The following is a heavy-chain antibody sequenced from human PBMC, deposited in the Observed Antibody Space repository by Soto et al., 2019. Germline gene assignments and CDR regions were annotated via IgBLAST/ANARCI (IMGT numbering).Heavy chain of an antibody. Sequence: QVQLQESGPGLVKPSETLSLTCTVSGGSIRTSYWSWIRQPPGKGLEWIGYTYNCGSTNYNHSLKSRGTISVDTSKNQFSLHLSSVSAADTAVYYCARDALDIWGQGTMVTVSS. J-gene: IGHJ3*02. CDR2: TYNCGST. CDR1: GGSIRTSY. V-gene: IGHV4-59*01. CDR3: ARDALDI.